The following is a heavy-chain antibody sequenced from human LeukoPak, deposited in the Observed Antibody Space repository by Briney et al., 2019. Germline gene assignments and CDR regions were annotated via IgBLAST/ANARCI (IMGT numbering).Heavy chain of an antibody. J-gene: IGHJ3*02. CDR1: GGSISSSSYY. V-gene: IGHV4-39*01. CDR2: IYYSGRT. Sequence: SETLSLTCTVSGGSISSSSYYWGWIRQPPGKGLEWIGSIYYSGRTYYNPSLKSRVTISVDTSKNQFSLKLSSVTAADTAVYYCARQKVVVPAAIIVNDAFDIWGQGTMVTVSS. D-gene: IGHD2-2*01. CDR3: ARQKVVVPAAIIVNDAFDI.